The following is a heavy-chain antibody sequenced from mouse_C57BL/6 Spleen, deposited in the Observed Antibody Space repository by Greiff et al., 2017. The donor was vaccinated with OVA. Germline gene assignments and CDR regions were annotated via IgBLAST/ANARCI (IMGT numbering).Heavy chain of an antibody. V-gene: IGHV5-16*01. CDR3: ARDYLGYFDV. Sequence: EVQVVESEGGLVQPGSSMKLSCTASGFTFSDYYMAWVRQVPEKGLEWVANINYDGSSTYYLDSLKSRFIISRDNAKNILYLQMSSLKSEDTATYYCARDYLGYFDVWGTGTTVTVSS. J-gene: IGHJ1*03. CDR1: GFTFSDYY. CDR2: INYDGSST. D-gene: IGHD5-1*01.